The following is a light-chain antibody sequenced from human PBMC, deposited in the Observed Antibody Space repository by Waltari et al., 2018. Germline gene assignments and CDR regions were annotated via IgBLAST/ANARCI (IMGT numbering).Light chain of an antibody. CDR3: SSYTSSGVV. CDR1: GSDVGGYDY. Sequence: QSALTQPASVSGSPGQAIIISCTGTGSDVGGYDYVSWYQQYPGKAPRLIIYDVYNRPAWVSNRFSGSKSANTASLTISGLQAEDGSVYYCSSYTSSGVVFGGGTKLTVL. V-gene: IGLV2-14*01. CDR2: DVY. J-gene: IGLJ2*01.